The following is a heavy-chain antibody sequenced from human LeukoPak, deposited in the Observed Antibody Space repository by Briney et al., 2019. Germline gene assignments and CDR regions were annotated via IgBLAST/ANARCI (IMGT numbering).Heavy chain of an antibody. Sequence: SEALFLTCTVPRGSIISYYCSWIRQPPGKVLEWIGHIYYSRSTNYNPSLKSRVTISVDTAKNQFSLKLSSVTAADTAVYYCASIPGFDYWGRGTLVTVSS. CDR2: IYYSRST. J-gene: IGHJ4*02. V-gene: IGHV4-59*01. CDR1: RGSIISYY. CDR3: ASIPGFDY.